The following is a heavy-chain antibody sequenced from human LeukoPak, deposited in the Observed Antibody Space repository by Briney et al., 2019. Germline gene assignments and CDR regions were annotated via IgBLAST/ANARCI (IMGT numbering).Heavy chain of an antibody. J-gene: IGHJ4*02. CDR3: ARAGFSRYYYGSGSFRLYYFDY. CDR1: GGTFSSYA. D-gene: IGHD3-10*01. V-gene: IGHV1-69*01. CDR2: IIPIFGTA. Sequence: SVKVSCKASGGTFSSYAISWVRQAPGQGLEWMGGIIPIFGTANYAQKFQGRVTITADESTSTAYMELSSLRSEDTAVYYCARAGFSRYYYGSGSFRLYYFDYWGQGTLVTVSS.